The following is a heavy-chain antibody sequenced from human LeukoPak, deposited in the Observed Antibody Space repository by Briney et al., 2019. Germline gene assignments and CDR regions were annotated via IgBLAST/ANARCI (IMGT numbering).Heavy chain of an antibody. CDR1: GFTFSSYA. V-gene: IGHV3-30*04. CDR2: ISYDGSNK. CDR3: ARPYGSGSYYSPVPYYYGMDV. J-gene: IGHJ6*02. Sequence: GGSLRLSCAASGFTFSSYAMHWVRQAPGKGLEWVAVISYDGSNKYYADSVKGRFTISRDNSKNTLYLQMDSLRAEDTAVYYCARPYGSGSYYSPVPYYYGMDVWGQGTTVTVSS. D-gene: IGHD3-10*01.